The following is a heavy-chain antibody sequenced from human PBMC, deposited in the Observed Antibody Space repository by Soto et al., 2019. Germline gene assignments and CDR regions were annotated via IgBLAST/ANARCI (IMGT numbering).Heavy chain of an antibody. CDR1: GVSITNYY. CDR3: ARDVSPVVFDI. Sequence: PSETLSLTCIVSGVSITNYYWSWSRQPAGKGLEWIGRIYSSGRTNYNPSLKSRVTISADTSKNQFSLKLSSLTAADTAVYYCARDVSPVVFDIWGQGTMVTVSS. CDR2: IYSSGRT. J-gene: IGHJ3*02. V-gene: IGHV4-4*07. D-gene: IGHD3-16*02.